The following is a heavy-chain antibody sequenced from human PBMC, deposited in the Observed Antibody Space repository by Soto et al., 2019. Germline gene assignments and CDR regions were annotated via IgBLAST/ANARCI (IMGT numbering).Heavy chain of an antibody. Sequence: PSETLSLTCTVSGASISSYFWSWIRQPPGKGLEWVAYVSYSGSPHYNPSLQSRVTVSVDTSKSRFSLEVTSLTAADTAVYYCARGGPVQLWAFDYWGQGSLVTVSS. CDR2: VSYSGSP. V-gene: IGHV4-59*01. CDR1: GASISSYF. D-gene: IGHD5-18*01. CDR3: ARGGPVQLWAFDY. J-gene: IGHJ4*02.